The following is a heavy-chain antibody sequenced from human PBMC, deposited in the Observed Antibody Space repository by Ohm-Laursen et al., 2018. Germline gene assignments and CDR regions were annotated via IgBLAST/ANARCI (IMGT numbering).Heavy chain of an antibody. CDR1: GFTFSSYG. CDR3: AREGGVYYGSGSYGY. CDR2: ISYDGSNK. Sequence: SLRLSCAASGFTFSSYGMHWVRQAPGKGLEWVAVISYDGSNKYYADSVKGRFTISRDNSKNTLYLQMNSLRAEDTAVYYCAREGGVYYGSGSYGYWGQGTLVTVSS. D-gene: IGHD3-10*01. J-gene: IGHJ4*02. V-gene: IGHV3-30*03.